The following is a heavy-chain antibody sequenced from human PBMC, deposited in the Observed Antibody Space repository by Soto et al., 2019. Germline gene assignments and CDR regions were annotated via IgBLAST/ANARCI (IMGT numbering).Heavy chain of an antibody. CDR2: ISASGGST. J-gene: IGHJ4*02. CDR3: AKGPIYESSGSYPRGPFDY. V-gene: IGHV3-23*01. Sequence: PGGSLRLSCAASGFTFSRYAMSWVRQAPGKGLEWVSAISASGGSTYYADSAKGRFTISRDNSKNTLYLQMNSLRAEDTAVYYCAKGPIYESSGSYPRGPFDYWGQGTLVTVSS. D-gene: IGHD3-22*01. CDR1: GFTFSRYA.